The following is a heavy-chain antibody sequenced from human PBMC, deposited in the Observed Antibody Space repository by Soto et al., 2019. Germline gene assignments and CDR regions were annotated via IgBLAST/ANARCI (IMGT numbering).Heavy chain of an antibody. CDR2: INPRGGST. CDR3: ARGMGSGNMGYGMDV. D-gene: IGHD3-10*01. CDR1: GYTFTSYG. Sequence: ASGKVSCKASGYTFTSYGISWVRQAPGQGLEWMGIINPRGGSTNYAQRFHGRVTMTRDTSISTAYMELSRLRSDDTAMYYCARGMGSGNMGYGMDVWGQGTTVTVSS. V-gene: IGHV1-46*01. J-gene: IGHJ6*02.